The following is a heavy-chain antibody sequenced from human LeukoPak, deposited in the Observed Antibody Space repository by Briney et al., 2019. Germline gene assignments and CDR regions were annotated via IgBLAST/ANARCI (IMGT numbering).Heavy chain of an antibody. D-gene: IGHD6-19*01. Sequence: SETLSLTCTVSGGSISSYYWSWIRQPPGKGLEWIGYIYYSGSTNYNPSLKSRVTISVDTSKNQFSLKLSSVTVADTAVYYCARVGSSGWYYYYYGMDVWGQGTTVTVSS. CDR3: ARVGSSGWYYYYYGMDV. J-gene: IGHJ6*02. V-gene: IGHV4-59*01. CDR1: GGSISSYY. CDR2: IYYSGST.